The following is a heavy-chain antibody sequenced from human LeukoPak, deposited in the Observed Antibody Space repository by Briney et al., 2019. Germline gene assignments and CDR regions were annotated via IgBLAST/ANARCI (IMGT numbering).Heavy chain of an antibody. J-gene: IGHJ4*02. CDR2: INPNSGGT. CDR1: GYTFTGYY. Sequence: ASVKVSCKASGYTFTGYYMHWVRQAPGQGLEWMGRINPNSGGTNYAQKFQGRVTTARDTSISTAYMELSRLRSDDTAVYYCARASRSVAGTFVYWGQGTLVTVSS. D-gene: IGHD6-19*01. V-gene: IGHV1-2*06. CDR3: ARASRSVAGTFVY.